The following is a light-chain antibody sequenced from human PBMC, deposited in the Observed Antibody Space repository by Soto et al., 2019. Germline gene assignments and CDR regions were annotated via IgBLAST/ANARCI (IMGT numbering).Light chain of an antibody. J-gene: IGLJ1*01. V-gene: IGLV1-44*01. CDR2: NNN. CDR3: SSYTSSGTL. Sequence: QSVLTQAHSPSGTPGQRVTTSCSGSSSNIRSDTVNWNLQLPGTAPRVLIYNNNQRPSGVPDRFSDSKSGTSASLAISGLQSEDETDYYCSSYTSSGTLFGTGTKVTVL. CDR1: SSNIRSDT.